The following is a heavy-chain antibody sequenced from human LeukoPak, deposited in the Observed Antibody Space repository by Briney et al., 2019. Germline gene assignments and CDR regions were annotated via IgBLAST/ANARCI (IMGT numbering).Heavy chain of an antibody. CDR1: GYSISSGYY. CDR3: ARNQYSGYDDAPSWPDY. V-gene: IGHV4-38-2*02. CDR2: IYHSGST. D-gene: IGHD5-12*01. Sequence: PSETLSLTCTVSGYSISSGYYWGWIRQPPGKGLEWIGSIYHSGSTYYNPSLKSRVTISVDTSKNQFSLKLSSVTAADTAVYYCARNQYSGYDDAPSWPDYWGQGTLVTVSS. J-gene: IGHJ4*02.